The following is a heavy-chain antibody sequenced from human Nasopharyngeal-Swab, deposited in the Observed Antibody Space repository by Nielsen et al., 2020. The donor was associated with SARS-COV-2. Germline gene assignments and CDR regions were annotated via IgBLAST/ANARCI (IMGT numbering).Heavy chain of an antibody. CDR3: AKGRVTIFGVVIIDYYHYMDV. D-gene: IGHD3-3*01. J-gene: IGHJ6*03. Sequence: GESLKISCEVSGITFRTSIWHWVRQAPGKGLEWVAVISYDGSYKYYADSVQGRFTISRDNSENTLFLQMNSLRAEDTAVYYCAKGRVTIFGVVIIDYYHYMDVWGKGTTVTVSS. CDR2: ISYDGSYK. V-gene: IGHV3-30*18. CDR1: GITFRTSI.